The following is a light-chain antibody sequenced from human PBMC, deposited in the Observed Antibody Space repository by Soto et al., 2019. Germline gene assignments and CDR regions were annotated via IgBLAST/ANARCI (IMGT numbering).Light chain of an antibody. CDR3: CSYAGSSTPR. J-gene: IGLJ1*01. Sequence: QAVLTQPASVSGSPGQSITISCTGTSSDVGSYNLVSWYQQHPGKAPKLMIYEVSKRPSGVSNRFSGSKSGNTASLTISGLQAEDEADYYCCSYAGSSTPRLGTGTKVTV. CDR2: EVS. V-gene: IGLV2-23*02. CDR1: SSDVGSYNL.